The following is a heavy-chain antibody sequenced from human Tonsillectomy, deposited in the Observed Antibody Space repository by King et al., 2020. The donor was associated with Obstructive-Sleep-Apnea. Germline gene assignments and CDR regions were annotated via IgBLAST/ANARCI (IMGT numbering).Heavy chain of an antibody. V-gene: IGHV3-74*01. CDR1: GFTFSSYW. Sequence: VQLVESGGGLAQPGGSLRLSCAASGFTFSSYWMYWVRQAPGKGLVWVSRINSDGSSTNYADSVKGRFTIFRDNAKNTLYLQMNSLRGEDTAVYYCAREYFMGRENSGYWKNWGQRTPVTVSS. J-gene: IGHJ4*02. CDR2: INSDGSST. D-gene: IGHD3-22*01. CDR3: AREYFMGRENSGYWKN.